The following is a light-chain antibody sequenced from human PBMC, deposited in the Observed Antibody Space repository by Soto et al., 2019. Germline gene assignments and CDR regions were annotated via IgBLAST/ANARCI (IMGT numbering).Light chain of an antibody. J-gene: IGKJ5*01. CDR2: DAS. CDR3: QQRSGWPPIT. V-gene: IGKV3-11*01. CDR1: QSVSSY. Sequence: EIVLTQSPATLSLSPGERATLSCRASQSVSSYLAWYQQKPGQAPRLLVYDASNRATDVPPRFSGSGSGTDFTLTISSLEPEDFAVYYCQQRSGWPPITFGQGTRLEIK.